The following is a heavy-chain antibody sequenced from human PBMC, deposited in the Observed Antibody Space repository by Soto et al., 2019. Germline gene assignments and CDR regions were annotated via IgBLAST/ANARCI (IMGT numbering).Heavy chain of an antibody. CDR2: TNQHGTII. CDR3: TGVRGGRGGF. CDR1: GFTFSNYW. Sequence: EVQLVESGGGLVQPGGSLRLSCEASGFTFSNYWFHWVRQAPGKGLVWVSRTNQHGTIIDYADFAKGRFTISRDNAKNMLDQEMNWWRAEEKAGYICTGVRGGRGGFWGQGTLVTVSS. V-gene: IGHV3-74*01. D-gene: IGHD3-16*01. J-gene: IGHJ4*02.